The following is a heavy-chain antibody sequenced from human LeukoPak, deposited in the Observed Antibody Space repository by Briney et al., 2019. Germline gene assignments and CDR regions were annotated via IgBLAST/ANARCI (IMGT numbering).Heavy chain of an antibody. CDR3: ARRAGDYSHPYDY. J-gene: IGHJ4*02. D-gene: IGHD3-22*01. CDR2: IYSGGST. Sequence: PGGSLRLSCAASGLTVSSNCMSWVRQAPGKGLEWVSFIYSGGSTYYTDSVKGRFTISRDNSKNTLYLQMNSLRAEDTAVYYCARRAGDYSHPYDYWGQGILVPVSS. V-gene: IGHV3-53*01. CDR1: GLTVSSNC.